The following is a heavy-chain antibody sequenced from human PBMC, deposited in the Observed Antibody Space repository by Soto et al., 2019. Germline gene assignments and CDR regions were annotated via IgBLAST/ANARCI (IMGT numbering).Heavy chain of an antibody. J-gene: IGHJ4*02. Sequence: PGGSLRLSCAASGFTFSSYAMSWVRQAPGKGLEWVSAISGSGGSTYYADSVKGRFTISRDNSKNTPYLQMNSLRAEDTAVYYCAKDRSSDIVVVTAILDYWGQGTLVTVSS. CDR2: ISGSGGST. CDR1: GFTFSSYA. CDR3: AKDRSSDIVVVTAILDY. V-gene: IGHV3-23*01. D-gene: IGHD2-21*02.